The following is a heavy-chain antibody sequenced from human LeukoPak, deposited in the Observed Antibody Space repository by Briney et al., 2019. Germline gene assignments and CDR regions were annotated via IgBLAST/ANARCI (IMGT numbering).Heavy chain of an antibody. CDR2: IYSGGSI. J-gene: IGHJ4*02. Sequence: GGSLRLSCAASGFTVSSNYMSWVRQAPGKGLEWVSVIYSGGSIFYADSVKGRFTISRDNSQNSLSLQMNSLRAEDTAVYYCARTQGYCSGGSCYLYYFDSWGQGTLVTVSS. V-gene: IGHV3-53*01. CDR1: GFTVSSNY. D-gene: IGHD2-15*01. CDR3: ARTQGYCSGGSCYLYYFDS.